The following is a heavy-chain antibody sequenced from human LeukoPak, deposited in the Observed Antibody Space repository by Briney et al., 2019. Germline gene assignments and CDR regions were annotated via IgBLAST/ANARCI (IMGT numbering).Heavy chain of an antibody. CDR2: MNPNSGNT. CDR1: GYTFTSYD. J-gene: IGHJ6*03. Sequence: GASVKVSCKASGYTFTSYDINWLRQASGQGLEWLGWMNPNSGNTGFAQKFQGRVTITRHTSISTAYMELSSLRSEDTAVYYCARAVRGVVVVPAATIGRVYYYYMDVWGKGTTVTVS. V-gene: IGHV1-8*01. CDR3: ARAVRGVVVVPAATIGRVYYYYMDV. D-gene: IGHD2-2*01.